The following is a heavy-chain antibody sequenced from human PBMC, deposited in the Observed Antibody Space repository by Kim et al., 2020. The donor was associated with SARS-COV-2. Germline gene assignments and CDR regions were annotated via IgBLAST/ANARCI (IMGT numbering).Heavy chain of an antibody. CDR1: GFAFSSYA. V-gene: IGHV3-23*01. CDR3: CDYHPLGGPFTY. D-gene: IGHD3-16*01. Sequence: GGSLRLSCAASGFAFSSYAMTWVRQAPGKGLEWVSSFSSNDITYYADSAKSRFTISSNNSTNTFYLLLNSLRADDTAAYYCCDYHPLGGPFTYLGLGT. J-gene: IGHJ4*02. CDR2: FSSNDIT.